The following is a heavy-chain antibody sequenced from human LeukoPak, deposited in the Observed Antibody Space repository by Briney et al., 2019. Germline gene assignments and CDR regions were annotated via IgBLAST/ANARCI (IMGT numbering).Heavy chain of an antibody. CDR3: AREAIGRFGELTFDY. Sequence: PGGSLRLSCAASGFTFSSYAMPWVRQAPGKGLEYVSAISSNGGSTYYANSVKGRFTISRDNSKNTLYLQMGSLRAEDMAVYYCAREAIGRFGELTFDYWGQGTLVTVSS. CDR2: ISSNGGST. J-gene: IGHJ4*02. D-gene: IGHD3-10*01. CDR1: GFTFSSYA. V-gene: IGHV3-64*01.